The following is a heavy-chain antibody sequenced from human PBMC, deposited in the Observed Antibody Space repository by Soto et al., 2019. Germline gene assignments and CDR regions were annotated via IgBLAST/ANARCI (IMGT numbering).Heavy chain of an antibody. Sequence: ASVKVSFKASGYTFTSYYMHWVRQAPGQGLGWMGIINPSGGSTSYAQKFQGRVTMTRDTSTSTVYMELSSLRSEDTAVYYCARDRGMIVVDYYFDYWGQGTLVTVSS. CDR3: ARDRGMIVVDYYFDY. CDR2: INPSGGST. D-gene: IGHD3-22*01. J-gene: IGHJ4*02. V-gene: IGHV1-46*01. CDR1: GYTFTSYY.